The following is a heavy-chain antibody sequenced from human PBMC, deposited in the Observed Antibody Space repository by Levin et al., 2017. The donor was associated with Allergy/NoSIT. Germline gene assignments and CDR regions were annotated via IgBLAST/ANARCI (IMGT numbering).Heavy chain of an antibody. J-gene: IGHJ1*01. CDR2: IYHSGST. Sequence: SETLSLTCAVSGGSISSGGYSWSWIRQPPGKGLEWIGYIYHSGSTYYNPSLKSRVTISVDRSKNQFSLKLSSVTAADTAVYYCARGSGSFLTEYFQHWGQGTLVTVSS. D-gene: IGHD3-10*01. CDR1: GGSISSGGYS. V-gene: IGHV4-30-2*01. CDR3: ARGSGSFLTEYFQH.